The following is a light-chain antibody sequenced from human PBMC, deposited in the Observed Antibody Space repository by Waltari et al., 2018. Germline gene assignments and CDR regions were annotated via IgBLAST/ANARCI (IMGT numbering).Light chain of an antibody. CDR2: GIY. J-gene: IGLJ3*02. Sequence: QSALTQPPSASGSPGQSVTISCTGTYSDIGAYSYISWYQQHPGKAPRLIIYGIYKRPSVVPDRFAGSKSGNTASLTVSPLQAEDESDYYCCCHIGGDRWVFGGGTRLTVL. CDR1: YSDIGAYSY. CDR3: CCHIGGDRWV. V-gene: IGLV2-8*01.